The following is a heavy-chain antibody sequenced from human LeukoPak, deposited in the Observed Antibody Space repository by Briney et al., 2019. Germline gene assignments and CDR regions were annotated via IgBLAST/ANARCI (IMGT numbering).Heavy chain of an antibody. CDR2: IYNSGNT. Sequence: PSQTLSLTCDVSGASVTTDYCSWIRQPPGKGLEWIGYIYNSGNTDYNPSLKSRLTISVDTSKNQFSLTLSSATAADTAVYYCAGCGQRYFRDWGQGTLVTVSS. J-gene: IGHJ1*01. D-gene: IGHD3-9*01. CDR1: GASVTTDY. V-gene: IGHV4-59*08. CDR3: AGCGQRYFRD.